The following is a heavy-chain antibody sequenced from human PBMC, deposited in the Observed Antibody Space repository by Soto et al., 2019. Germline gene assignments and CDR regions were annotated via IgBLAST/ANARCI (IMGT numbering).Heavy chain of an antibody. J-gene: IGHJ4*02. CDR3: ARHKGGDPYYFDY. D-gene: IGHD4-17*01. CDR2: IWYDGSNK. Sequence: VQLVESGGGLVQPGRSLRLSCAASGFTFDDYAMHWVRQAPGKGLEWVAVIWYDGSNKYYADSVKGRFTISRDNSKNTLYLQMNTLRAEDTAVYYCARHKGGDPYYFDYWGQGTLVTVSS. CDR1: GFTFDDYA. V-gene: IGHV3-33*08.